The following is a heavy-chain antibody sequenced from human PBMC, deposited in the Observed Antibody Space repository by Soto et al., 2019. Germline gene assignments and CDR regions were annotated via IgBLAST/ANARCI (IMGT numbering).Heavy chain of an antibody. D-gene: IGHD4-17*01. V-gene: IGHV3-21*06. Sequence: PGGSLRLSCAASGFSVSSYHMNWVRQPPGKGLEWVSSITSSSSSIYYADSLKGRFTISRDNAKNSLYLQMNSLRAEDTAVYYCASHYGDNGWFDPWGQGTLVTVSS. CDR2: ITSSSSSI. CDR1: GFSVSSYH. CDR3: ASHYGDNGWFDP. J-gene: IGHJ5*02.